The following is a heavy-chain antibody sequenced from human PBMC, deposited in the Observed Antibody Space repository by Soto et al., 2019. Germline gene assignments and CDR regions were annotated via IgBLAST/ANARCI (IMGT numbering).Heavy chain of an antibody. Sequence: SVKVSCKASVGTFSSYAISWVRQAPGQGLEWMGGIIPIFGTANYAQKFQGRVTITADESTSTAYMELSSLRSEDTAVYYCARETMIVVVTSPNAFDIWGQGTMVTVSS. CDR1: VGTFSSYA. CDR3: ARETMIVVVTSPNAFDI. J-gene: IGHJ3*02. V-gene: IGHV1-69*13. D-gene: IGHD3-22*01. CDR2: IIPIFGTA.